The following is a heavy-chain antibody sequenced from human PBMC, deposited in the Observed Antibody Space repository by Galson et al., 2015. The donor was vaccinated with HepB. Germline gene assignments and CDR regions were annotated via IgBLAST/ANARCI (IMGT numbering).Heavy chain of an antibody. D-gene: IGHD3-10*01. V-gene: IGHV3-48*01. CDR2: ISSSSSTI. CDR3: AREEDGAWVVWFGEPISPTLGFDY. CDR1: GFTFSSYS. Sequence: SLRLSCAASGFTFSSYSMSWVRQAPEKGLEWVSYISSSSSTIYYADSVKGRFTISRDNAKNSLYLQMNSLRAEDTAVYYCAREEDGAWVVWFGEPISPTLGFDYWGQGTLVTVSS. J-gene: IGHJ4*02.